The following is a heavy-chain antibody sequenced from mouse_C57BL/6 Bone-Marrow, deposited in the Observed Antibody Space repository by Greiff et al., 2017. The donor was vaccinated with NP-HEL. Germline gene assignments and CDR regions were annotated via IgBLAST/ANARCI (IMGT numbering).Heavy chain of an antibody. CDR3: ARGTTVVAKRNWFAY. J-gene: IGHJ3*01. Sequence: EVQLQQSGAELVKPGASVKLSCTASGFNIKDYYMHWVKQRPEQGLEWIGRIDPEDGETKYAPKFQGKATITADTSSNTAYLQLRSLTSEDTAVDYCARGTTVVAKRNWFAYWGQGTLVTVSS. D-gene: IGHD1-1*01. CDR2: IDPEDGET. CDR1: GFNIKDYY. V-gene: IGHV14-2*01.